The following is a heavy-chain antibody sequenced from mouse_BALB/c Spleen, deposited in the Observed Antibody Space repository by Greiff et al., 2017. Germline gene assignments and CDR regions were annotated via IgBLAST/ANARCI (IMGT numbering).Heavy chain of an antibody. D-gene: IGHD1-1*01. CDR3: ARRDTTVPFAY. J-gene: IGHJ3*01. Sequence: VMLVESGGDLVKPGGSLKLSCAASGFTFSSYGMSWVRQTPDKRLEWVATISSGGSYTYYPDSVKGRFTISRDNAKNTLYLQMSSLKSEDTAMYYCARRDTTVPFAYWGQGTLVTVSA. CDR1: GFTFSSYG. V-gene: IGHV5-6*02. CDR2: ISSGGSYT.